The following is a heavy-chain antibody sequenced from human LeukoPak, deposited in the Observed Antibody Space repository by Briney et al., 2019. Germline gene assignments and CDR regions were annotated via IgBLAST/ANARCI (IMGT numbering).Heavy chain of an antibody. J-gene: IGHJ4*02. CDR1: GGTFSSYA. Sequence: SVTVSCKASGGTFSSYAISWVRQAPGQGLEWMGGIIPIFGTANYAQKFQGRVTITADESTSTAYMELSSLRSEDTAVYYCATEETGIAAPFDYWGQGTLVTVSS. D-gene: IGHD6-13*01. CDR3: ATEETGIAAPFDY. V-gene: IGHV1-69*13. CDR2: IIPIFGTA.